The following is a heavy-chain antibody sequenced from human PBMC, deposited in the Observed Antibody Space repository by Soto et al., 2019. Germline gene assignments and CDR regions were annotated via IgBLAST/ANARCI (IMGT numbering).Heavy chain of an antibody. J-gene: IGHJ4*02. CDR1: GGTFSSYT. CDR3: ARAVYYYGSGSYQPYFDY. CDR2: IIPILGIA. D-gene: IGHD3-10*01. Sequence: GASVKVSCKASGGTFSSYTISWVRQAPGQGLEWMGRIIPILGIANYAQKFQGRVTITADKSTSTAYMELSSLRSEDTAVYFCARAVYYYGSGSYQPYFDYWGQGTLVTVSS. V-gene: IGHV1-69*02.